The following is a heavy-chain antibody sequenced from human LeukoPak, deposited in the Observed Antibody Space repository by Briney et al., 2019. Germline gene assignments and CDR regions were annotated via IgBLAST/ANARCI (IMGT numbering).Heavy chain of an antibody. CDR2: INGDGSSL. D-gene: IGHD1-1*01. J-gene: IGHJ4*02. CDR1: GFSINGYW. Sequence: GGSLRLSCAASGFSINGYWLHWVRQAPGKGLVWVLHINGDGSSLSYADFVKGRFTISRDSAKNTVYLQMNSLSAEDTAVYYCARDKRYSQDYWGQGTLVTVSS. CDR3: ARDKRYSQDY. V-gene: IGHV3-74*01.